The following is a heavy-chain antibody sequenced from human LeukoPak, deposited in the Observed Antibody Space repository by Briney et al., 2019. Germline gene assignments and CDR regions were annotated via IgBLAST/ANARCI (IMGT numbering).Heavy chain of an antibody. CDR2: ISGSGGST. J-gene: IGHJ4*02. D-gene: IGHD3-3*01. V-gene: IGHV3-23*01. CDR1: GFTFSSYA. CDR3: LSESRLTQYYDFWSGYPDPKYYFDY. Sequence: GGSLRLSCAASGFTFSSYAMSWVRQAPGKGLEWVSAISGSGGSTYYADSVKGRFTISRDNSKNTLYLQMNSLRAEDTAVYYCLSESRLTQYYDFWSGYPDPKYYFDYWGQGTLVTVSS.